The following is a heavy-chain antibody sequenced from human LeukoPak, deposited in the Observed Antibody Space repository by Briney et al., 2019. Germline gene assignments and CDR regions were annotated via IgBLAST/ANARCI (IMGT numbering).Heavy chain of an antibody. J-gene: IGHJ4*02. CDR3: ARGGRGYCTSSSCYFDY. CDR2: TSYRSKWYN. D-gene: IGHD2-2*01. Sequence: SQTLSLTCAISGDSVSSAAWNWIRQSPSRGLEWLGRTSYRSKWYNDYAVSVKSRITINPDTSKNQFSLHLNSVTPEDTAVYYCARGGRGYCTSSSCYFDYWGQGTLVTVSS. CDR1: GDSVSSAA. V-gene: IGHV6-1*01.